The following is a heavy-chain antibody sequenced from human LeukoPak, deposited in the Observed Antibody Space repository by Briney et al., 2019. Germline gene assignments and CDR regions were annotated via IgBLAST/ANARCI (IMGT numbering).Heavy chain of an antibody. CDR1: GFTFSSYA. J-gene: IGHJ4*02. V-gene: IGHV3-23*01. Sequence: GGSLRLSCAASGFTFSSYAMSWVRQAPGKGLEWVSAISGSGGSTYYADSVKGRFTISRDNSKNTLYLQINSLRAEDTAVYYCARGRVAAIRGPYYFDYWGQGTLVTVSS. D-gene: IGHD2-15*01. CDR2: ISGSGGST. CDR3: ARGRVAAIRGPYYFDY.